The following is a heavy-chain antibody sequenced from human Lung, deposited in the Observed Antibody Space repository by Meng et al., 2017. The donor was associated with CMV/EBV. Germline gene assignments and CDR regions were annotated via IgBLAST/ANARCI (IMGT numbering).Heavy chain of an antibody. Sequence: GESXKISCAASGFTFSSYWMHWVRQAPGKGLVWVSRINSDGSSTSYADSVKGRFTISRDNAKNTLYLQMNSLRAEDTAVYYCARDCHPEGGYPSDAFDIWGQGXMATVSS. CDR1: GFTFSSYW. CDR2: INSDGSST. V-gene: IGHV3-74*01. CDR3: ARDCHPEGGYPSDAFDI. D-gene: IGHD3-22*01. J-gene: IGHJ3*02.